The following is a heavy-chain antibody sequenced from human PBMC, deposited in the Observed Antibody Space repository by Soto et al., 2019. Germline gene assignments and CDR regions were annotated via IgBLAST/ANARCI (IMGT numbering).Heavy chain of an antibody. CDR1: GLTFGSRA. J-gene: IGHJ5*02. V-gene: IGHV3-23*01. D-gene: IGHD2-15*01. CDR3: SRDVVVGANFLTS. CDR2: ITDTGGDA. Sequence: HPGGSLRLSCVASGLTFGSRAMSWVRQSPGEGLEWVSTITDTGGDAKYADSVRGRFAISRDNSKNTLYLQMNSLRVEDTAVYFFSRDVVVGANFLTSWGQGPLVTVS.